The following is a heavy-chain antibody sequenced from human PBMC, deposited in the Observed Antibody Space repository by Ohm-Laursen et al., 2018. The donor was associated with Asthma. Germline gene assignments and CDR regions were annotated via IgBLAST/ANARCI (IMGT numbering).Heavy chain of an antibody. CDR3: ARDTV. CDR1: KFTFSNHW. J-gene: IGHJ6*02. V-gene: IGHV3-30-3*01. CDR2: GGSYYDGGLK. Sequence: SLRLSCSASKFTFSNHWMNWVRQAPGKGLEWVAVGGSYYDGGLKYYADSVNGRFTVSRDDSKNTLYLQMNSLRAEDTAVYYCARDTVWGQGTTVTVSS.